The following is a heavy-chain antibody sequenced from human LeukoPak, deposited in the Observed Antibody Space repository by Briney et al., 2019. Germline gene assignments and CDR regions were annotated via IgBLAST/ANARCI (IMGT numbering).Heavy chain of an antibody. J-gene: IGHJ4*02. D-gene: IGHD4-17*01. CDR2: ISVYNGNT. Sequence: ASVKVSCKASGYTFNTYGISWVRQAPGQGLEWMGWISVYNGNTKYAQKLQGRVTMTTDTSTSTAYMELRSLISDDAAVYYCARGDDYGDYWGLYWGQGTLVTVSS. V-gene: IGHV1-18*01. CDR1: GYTFNTYG. CDR3: ARGDDYGDYWGLY.